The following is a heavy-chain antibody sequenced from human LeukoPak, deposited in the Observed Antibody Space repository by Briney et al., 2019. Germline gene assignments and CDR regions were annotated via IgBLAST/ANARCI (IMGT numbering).Heavy chain of an antibody. CDR1: GYTFAKYA. V-gene: IGHV1-3*01. J-gene: IGHJ4*02. CDR2: INAGNGNT. Sequence: ASVKVSCKASGYTFAKYAIHWVRQAPGQRLEWMGWINAGNGNTRYSQKFQGRVTMTRDTSTSTVYMELSSLRSEDTAVYYCARALSSGWYCSDYWGQGTLVTVSS. CDR3: ARALSSGWYCSDY. D-gene: IGHD6-19*01.